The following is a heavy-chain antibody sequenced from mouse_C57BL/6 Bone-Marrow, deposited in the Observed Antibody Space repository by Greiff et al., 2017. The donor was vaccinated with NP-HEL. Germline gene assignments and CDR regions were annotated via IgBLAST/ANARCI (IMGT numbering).Heavy chain of an antibody. CDR2: IWRGGST. CDR1: GFSLTSYG. J-gene: IGHJ4*01. D-gene: IGHD1-1*01. CDR3: AKNYGSSPHYYAMDY. V-gene: IGHV2-5*01. Sequence: QVHVKQSGPGLVQPSQSLSITCTVSGFSLTSYGVHWVRQSPGKGLEWLGVIWRGGSTDYNAAFMSRLSITKDNSKSQVFFKMNSLQADDTAIYYCAKNYGSSPHYYAMDYWGQGTSVTVSS.